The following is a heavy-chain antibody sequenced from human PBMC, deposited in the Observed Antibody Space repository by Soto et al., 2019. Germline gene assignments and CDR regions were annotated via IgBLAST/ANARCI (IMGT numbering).Heavy chain of an antibody. CDR2: VSSNGGST. Sequence: GSLRLSCAASGFTFSSYAMHWVRQAPGKGLEYVSAVSSNGGSTYYADSVKGRFTISRDNSKNTLYLQMGSLRAEDMAVYYCARGGHTFGNCGMDVWGQGTTVTVSS. J-gene: IGHJ6*02. CDR1: GFTFSSYA. CDR3: ARGGHTFGNCGMDV. V-gene: IGHV3-64*02. D-gene: IGHD3-3*01.